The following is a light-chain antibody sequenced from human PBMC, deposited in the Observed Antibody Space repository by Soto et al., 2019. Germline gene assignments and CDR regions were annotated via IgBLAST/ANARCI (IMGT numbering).Light chain of an antibody. CDR1: QSVSSY. CDR3: QQRSNWPPIT. J-gene: IGKJ5*01. Sequence: EIVLTHSPATVFLSRGERATLSRRASQSVSSYLAWYQQKPGQAPRLLLYDASNRATGIPARFSGSGSGTDFTLTISSLEPEDFAVYYCQQRSNWPPITFGQGTRLEIK. CDR2: DAS. V-gene: IGKV3-11*01.